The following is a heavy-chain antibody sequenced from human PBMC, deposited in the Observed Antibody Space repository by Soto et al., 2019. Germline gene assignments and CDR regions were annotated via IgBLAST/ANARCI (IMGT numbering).Heavy chain of an antibody. J-gene: IGHJ1*01. D-gene: IGHD6-13*01. V-gene: IGHV3-48*02. CDR2: ISESSSNI. CDR3: AHLSGGSWHVEY. CDR1: GFSFSSYA. Sequence: EVQLVESGGGLVQPGGSLRLSCAAAGFSFSSYAMNWVRLAPGKGLEWLSYISESSSNIYYADSMKARFTISRDNAKNTLFLQMNSLRDEVTAVYYCAHLSGGSWHVEYWGQGTLVTVSS.